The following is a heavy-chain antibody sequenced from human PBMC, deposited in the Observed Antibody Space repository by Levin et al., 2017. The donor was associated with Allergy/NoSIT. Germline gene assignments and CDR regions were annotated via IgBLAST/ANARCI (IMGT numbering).Heavy chain of an antibody. CDR2: INSDGSST. J-gene: IGHJ5*02. V-gene: IGHV3-74*01. CDR1: GFTFSSYW. Sequence: GESLKISCAASGFTFSSYWMHWVRQAPGKGLVWVSRINSDGSSTSYADSVKGRFTISRDNAKNTLYLQMNSLRAEDTAVYYCARYGYSYAMWFDPWGQGTLVTVSS. D-gene: IGHD5-18*01. CDR3: ARYGYSYAMWFDP.